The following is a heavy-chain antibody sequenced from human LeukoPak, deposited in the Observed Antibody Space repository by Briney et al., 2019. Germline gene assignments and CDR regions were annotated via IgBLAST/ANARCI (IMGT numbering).Heavy chain of an antibody. CDR3: ARDIYGIVATPGGAFDI. Sequence: ASVKVSCKASGYTFTSYGISWVRQAPGQGLEWMGWISAYNGNTNYAQKLQGRVTMTTDTSTSTAYMELRSLRSDDTAFYYCARDIYGIVATPGGAFDIWGQGTMVTVSS. V-gene: IGHV1-18*01. J-gene: IGHJ3*02. D-gene: IGHD5-12*01. CDR2: ISAYNGNT. CDR1: GYTFTSYG.